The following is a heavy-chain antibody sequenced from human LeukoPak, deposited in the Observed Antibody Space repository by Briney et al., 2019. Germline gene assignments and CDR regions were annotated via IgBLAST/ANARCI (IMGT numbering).Heavy chain of an antibody. Sequence: PSETLSLTCTVSGASISSYYWSWIRQPPGKRLEWIGYIYYSGSANYNPSLKSRVTISVDTSKNQFSLKLGSVTAADTAVYYCAREEALGSGSFDYWGQGTLVTVSS. CDR1: GASISSYY. D-gene: IGHD1-26*01. V-gene: IGHV4-59*01. CDR3: AREEALGSGSFDY. J-gene: IGHJ4*02. CDR2: IYYSGSA.